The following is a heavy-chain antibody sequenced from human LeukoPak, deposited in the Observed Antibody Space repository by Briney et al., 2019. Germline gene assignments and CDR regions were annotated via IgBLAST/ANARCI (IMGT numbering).Heavy chain of an antibody. CDR3: AKQLGYCSDGSCYFPY. CDR1: GFTFSSSA. CDR2: ISNSGGYT. Sequence: GGSLRLSCAASGFTFSSSAMSWVRQAPGKGLEWVSAISNSGGYTYYADSVQGRFTISRDNSKSTLCLQMNGLRAEDTAVYYCAKQLGYCSDGSCYFPYWGQGTLVTVSS. V-gene: IGHV3-23*01. J-gene: IGHJ4*02. D-gene: IGHD2-15*01.